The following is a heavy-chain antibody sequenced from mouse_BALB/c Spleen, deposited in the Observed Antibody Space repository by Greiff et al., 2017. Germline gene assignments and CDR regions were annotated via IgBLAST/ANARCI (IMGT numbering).Heavy chain of an antibody. J-gene: IGHJ4*01. V-gene: IGHV1-7*01. CDR3: ARWLLGYYAMDY. CDR2: INPSTGYT. D-gene: IGHD2-3*01. Sequence: QVQLQQSGAELAKPGASVKMSCKASGYTFTSYWMHWVKQRPGQGLEWIGYINPSTGYTEYNQKFKDKATLTADKSSSTAYMQLSSLTSEDSAVYYCARWLLGYYAMDYWGQGTSVTVSS. CDR1: GYTFTSYW.